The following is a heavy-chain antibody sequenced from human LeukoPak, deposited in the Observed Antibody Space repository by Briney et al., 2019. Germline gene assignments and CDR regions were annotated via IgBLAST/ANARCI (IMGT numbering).Heavy chain of an antibody. V-gene: IGHV4-31*03. D-gene: IGHD3-22*01. CDR2: IYYSGST. Sequence: SQTLSLTCTVSGGSISSGGYYWSWIRQHPGKGLEWTGYIYYSGSTYYNPSLKSRVTISVDTSKNQFSLKLSSVTAADTAVYYCASNYYDSSGYYRLFDYWGQGTLVTVSS. J-gene: IGHJ4*02. CDR3: ASNYYDSSGYYRLFDY. CDR1: GGSISSGGYY.